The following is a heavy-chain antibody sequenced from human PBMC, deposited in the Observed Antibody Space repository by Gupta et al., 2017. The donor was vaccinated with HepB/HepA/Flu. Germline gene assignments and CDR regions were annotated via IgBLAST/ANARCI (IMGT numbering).Heavy chain of an antibody. V-gene: IGHV3-30*03. CDR3: ARTEYSSSSFAEYFQH. J-gene: IGHJ1*01. D-gene: IGHD6-6*01. CDR2: ISYDGSNK. CDR1: GFTFSSYG. Sequence: QVQLVESGGGVVQPGRSLRLSCAASGFTFSSYGMHWVRPAPGKGLEWVAVISYDGSNKYYADSVKGRFTISRDNSKNTLYLQMNSLRAEDTAVYYCARTEYSSSSFAEYFQHWGQGTLVTVSS.